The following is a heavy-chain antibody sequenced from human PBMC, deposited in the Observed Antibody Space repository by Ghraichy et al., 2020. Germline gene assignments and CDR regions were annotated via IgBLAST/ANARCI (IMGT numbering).Heavy chain of an antibody. Sequence: GSVKLSCAASGFIFRSYSMNWVRQAPGKGLEWVSYITTTGSATSNADSVKGRFTISRDNSKNSLSLQMDSLRDDDTAVYYCARDRDWAFDYWGQGTLVTVSS. CDR1: GFIFRSYS. CDR3: ARDRDWAFDY. D-gene: IGHD3/OR15-3a*01. CDR2: ITTTGSAT. J-gene: IGHJ4*02. V-gene: IGHV3-48*02.